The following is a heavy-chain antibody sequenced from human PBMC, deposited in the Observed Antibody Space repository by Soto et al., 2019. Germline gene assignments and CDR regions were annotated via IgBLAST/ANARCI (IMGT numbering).Heavy chain of an antibody. CDR3: AKGGAIVAAGTRVYLYNAMDV. Sequence: QVQLVQSGTEVKRPGDSVKVSCKASGYTFTGYYVHWVRQATGQGLEWMGWINPNSGDTYLAQRFQGRVTMNRDTAIGTAYMELSGLTSDDTAEYYCAKGGAIVAAGTRVYLYNAMDVWGQVTTVTVSS. CDR1: GYTFTGYY. J-gene: IGHJ6*02. CDR2: INPNSGDT. D-gene: IGHD1-26*01. V-gene: IGHV1-2*02.